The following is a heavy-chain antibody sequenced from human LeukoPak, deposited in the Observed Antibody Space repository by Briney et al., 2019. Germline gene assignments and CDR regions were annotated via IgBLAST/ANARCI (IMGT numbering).Heavy chain of an antibody. V-gene: IGHV3-21*01. D-gene: IGHD3-22*01. CDR1: GFTFSSYS. CDR3: ARGLGLTYYYDSSGYYLD. J-gene: IGHJ4*02. Sequence: GGSLRLSCAASGFTFSSYSMNWVRQAPGKGLEWVSSISSSSSYIYYADSVKGRFTISRDNAKNSLYLQMNSLRAEDTAVYYCARGLGLTYYYDSSGYYLDWGQGTLVTVSS. CDR2: ISSSSSYI.